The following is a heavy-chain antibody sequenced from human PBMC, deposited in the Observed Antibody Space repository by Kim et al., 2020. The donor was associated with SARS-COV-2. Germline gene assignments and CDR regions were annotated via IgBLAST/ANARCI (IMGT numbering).Heavy chain of an antibody. J-gene: IGHJ6*02. CDR1: GGSISSYY. CDR3: ARDRGRSAYLNVYYYYGMDV. V-gene: IGHV4-59*01. CDR2: IYSSGST. D-gene: IGHD3-10*01. Sequence: SETLSLTCTVSGGSISSYYWSWIRQPPGKGLEWIGYIYSSGSTKYNPSLNSRVTISVDTSKNQFSLKLTSVTAADTAVYYCARDRGRSAYLNVYYYYGMDVWGQGTTVTVSS.